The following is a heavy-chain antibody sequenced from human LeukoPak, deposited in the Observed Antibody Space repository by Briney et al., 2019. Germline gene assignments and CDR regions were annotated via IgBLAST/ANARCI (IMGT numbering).Heavy chain of an antibody. CDR2: INSDGSST. J-gene: IGHJ3*02. V-gene: IGHV3-74*01. CDR3: ARLIEIDAFDI. Sequence: GGSLRLSCAASGFTFSSYWMHWVRQAPGKGLVWVSRINSDGSSTSYADSVKGRFTISRDNAKNTLYLQMNSLRDEDTAVYYCARLIEIDAFDIWGQGTMVTVSS. D-gene: IGHD5-24*01. CDR1: GFTFSSYW.